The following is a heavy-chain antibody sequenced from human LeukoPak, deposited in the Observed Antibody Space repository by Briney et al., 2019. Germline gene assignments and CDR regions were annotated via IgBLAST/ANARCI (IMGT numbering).Heavy chain of an antibody. CDR2: ISPNGGST. CDR3: VKTIAVAGNFDY. V-gene: IGHV3-64D*09. D-gene: IGHD6-13*01. CDR1: GFTFSSYT. J-gene: IGHJ4*02. Sequence: GGSPRLSCSASGFTFSSYTMHWVRQAPGKGLEYVSAISPNGGSTYYGDSVKGRFTISRDNSKKTLYLQMSSLRAEDTAVYYCVKTIAVAGNFDYWGQGTLVTVSS.